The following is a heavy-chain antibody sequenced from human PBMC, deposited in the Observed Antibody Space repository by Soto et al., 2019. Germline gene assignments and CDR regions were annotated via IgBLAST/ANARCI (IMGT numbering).Heavy chain of an antibody. Sequence: QITLKESGPTLVKPTQTLTLTCTFSGFSLSTSGVGVGWIRQPPGKALEWLALIYWDDDKRYSPSLKSRLTIXXDTSNNQVVLTMTNMAPVDTATYYCAHRRGYYDSSGYWFDPWGQGTLVTVSS. V-gene: IGHV2-5*02. CDR1: GFSLSTSGVG. CDR2: IYWDDDK. J-gene: IGHJ5*02. CDR3: AHRRGYYDSSGYWFDP. D-gene: IGHD3-22*01.